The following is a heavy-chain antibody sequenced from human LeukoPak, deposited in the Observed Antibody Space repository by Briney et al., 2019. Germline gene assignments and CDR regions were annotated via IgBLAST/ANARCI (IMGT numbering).Heavy chain of an antibody. V-gene: IGHV3-23*01. CDR2: IGDTGTNT. CDR3: VKDPGGGYCSGGSCSY. CDR1: GFTFSSNA. J-gene: IGHJ4*02. Sequence: GGSLRLSCAASGFTFSSNAMSWVRQAPGKGLEWVSGIGDTGTNTFYADSVKGRFTISRDNAKSTVYLQMHSLRAEDTAIYYCVKDPGGGYCSGGSCSYWGQGTLVTVSS. D-gene: IGHD2-15*01.